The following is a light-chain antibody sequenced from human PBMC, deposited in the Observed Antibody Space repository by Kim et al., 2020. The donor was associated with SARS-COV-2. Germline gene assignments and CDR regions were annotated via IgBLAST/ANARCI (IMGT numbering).Light chain of an antibody. Sequence: ASVGNRVTITCRASQDIAYWLAWYQQKPGNAPKRLIYAASTLQSGVPSRFGGSGSETNFTLTISGLQHEDFATYYCQQASSDSLSFGGGTKVDIK. CDR3: QQASSDSLS. CDR2: AAS. CDR1: QDIAYW. J-gene: IGKJ4*01. V-gene: IGKV1D-12*01.